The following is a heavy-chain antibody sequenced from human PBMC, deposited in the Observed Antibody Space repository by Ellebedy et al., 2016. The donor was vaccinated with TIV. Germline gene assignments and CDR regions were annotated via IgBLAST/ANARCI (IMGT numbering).Heavy chain of an antibody. CDR1: GGSVSSGSHY. CDR3: AGGSYTPYGMDV. Sequence: SETLSLTCTVSGGSVSSGSHYWNWIRQPPGKGLEWIGYSYYIGTTNYNPSLKSRVTISEDTSKNQFSLRPTSVTAADTAVYYCAGGSYTPYGMDVWGRGTTVIVSS. V-gene: IGHV4-61*01. J-gene: IGHJ6*02. CDR2: SYYIGTT. D-gene: IGHD3-10*01.